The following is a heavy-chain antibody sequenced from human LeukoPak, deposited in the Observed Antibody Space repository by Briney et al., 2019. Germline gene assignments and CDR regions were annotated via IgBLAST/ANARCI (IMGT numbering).Heavy chain of an antibody. D-gene: IGHD3-16*01. Sequence: GGSLRLSCAASGFTFSHSGMHWVRQAPGKGLEWVAVISYDGRNKYYADSVKGRFTISRGDSKNTLYLQMSSLRAEDTAVYYCARDFLHLGGWGQGTMVTVSS. J-gene: IGHJ3*01. CDR2: ISYDGRNK. V-gene: IGHV3-30*03. CDR3: ARDFLHLGG. CDR1: GFTFSHSG.